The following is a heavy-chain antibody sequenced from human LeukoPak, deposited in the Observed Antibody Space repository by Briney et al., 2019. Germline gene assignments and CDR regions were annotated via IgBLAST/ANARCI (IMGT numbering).Heavy chain of an antibody. Sequence: SETLSLTCTVSGGSISSYYWSWIRQPPGKGLEWIGYIYYSGSTNYNPSLKSRVTISVDTSKNQFSLKLSSVTAADTAVYYCARHGGSLPPQFDPWGRGTLVTVSS. J-gene: IGHJ5*02. D-gene: IGHD1-26*01. CDR1: GGSISSYY. CDR2: IYYSGST. V-gene: IGHV4-59*08. CDR3: ARHGGSLPPQFDP.